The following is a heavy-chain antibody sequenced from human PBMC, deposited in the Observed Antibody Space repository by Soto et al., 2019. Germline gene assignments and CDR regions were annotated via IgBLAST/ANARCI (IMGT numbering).Heavy chain of an antibody. J-gene: IGHJ4*02. Sequence: GGSLRLSCAASGFSFSSYAMHWVRQAPGKGLEWVAVIWYDGVNKYYADSVKGRFTVSRDNSNNTLYLSMTSLRPDDTAVFYCARSRNGAVPDSINFWGQGTLVTVSS. CDR1: GFSFSSYA. V-gene: IGHV3-33*01. CDR2: IWYDGVNK. CDR3: ARSRNGAVPDSINF. D-gene: IGHD2-8*01.